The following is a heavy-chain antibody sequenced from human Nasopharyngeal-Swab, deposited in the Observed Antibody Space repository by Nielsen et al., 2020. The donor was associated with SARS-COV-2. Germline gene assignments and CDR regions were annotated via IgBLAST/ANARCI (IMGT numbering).Heavy chain of an antibody. V-gene: IGHV4-59*01. CDR1: GASISSYY. CDR3: ARDRPNYGMDV. Sequence: SETLSLTCAASGASISSYYRSWIRPTPGKGLEWVAYSHYSGSTNYHPSLKSRVTMSVDTSKYQFSLKLTSVTAADTAVYYCARDRPNYGMDVWGRGTTVTVS. CDR2: SHYSGST. J-gene: IGHJ6*02.